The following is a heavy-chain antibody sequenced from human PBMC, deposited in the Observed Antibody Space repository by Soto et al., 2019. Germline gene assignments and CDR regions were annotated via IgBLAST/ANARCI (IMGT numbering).Heavy chain of an antibody. CDR2: ISNSSSYI. D-gene: IGHD3-3*01. Sequence: WGSLRLSCGASGVTFRGYGRNWVRQAQGKRIEWVTSISNSSSYIYYADSVKGRFTISRDNAKNSLYLQMNSLRAEDTAVYYCARSDGGDTTIFGVVIIGTPIDYWGQGTLVTVSS. CDR1: GVTFRGYG. J-gene: IGHJ4*02. CDR3: ARSDGGDTTIFGVVIIGTPIDY. V-gene: IGHV3-21*01.